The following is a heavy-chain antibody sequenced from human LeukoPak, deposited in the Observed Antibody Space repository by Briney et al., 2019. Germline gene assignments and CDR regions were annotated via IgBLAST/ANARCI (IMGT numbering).Heavy chain of an antibody. CDR3: ASTSPFYYDSSGTAGSFDI. CDR2: INHSGST. D-gene: IGHD3-22*01. J-gene: IGHJ3*02. Sequence: PSETLSLTCAVYGGSFSGYYWSWIRQPPGKGLEWIGEINHSGSTNYNPSLKSRVTISVDTSKKQFSLKLSSVTAADTAVYYCASTSPFYYDSSGTAGSFDIWGQGTMVTVSS. V-gene: IGHV4-34*01. CDR1: GGSFSGYY.